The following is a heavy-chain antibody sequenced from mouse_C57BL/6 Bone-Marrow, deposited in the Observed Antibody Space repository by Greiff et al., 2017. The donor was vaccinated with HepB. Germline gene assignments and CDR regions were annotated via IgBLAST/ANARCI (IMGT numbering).Heavy chain of an antibody. CDR2: ISYDGSN. CDR3: ARFSYYAMDY. CDR1: GYSITSGYN. Sequence: EVQLQQSGPGLVKPSQSLSLTCSVTGYSITSGYNWNWIRQFPGNKLEWMGYISYDGSNNYNPSLKNRISITRDTSKNQFFLKLNSVTTEDTATYYCARFSYYAMDYWGQGTSVTVSS. J-gene: IGHJ4*01. V-gene: IGHV3-6*01.